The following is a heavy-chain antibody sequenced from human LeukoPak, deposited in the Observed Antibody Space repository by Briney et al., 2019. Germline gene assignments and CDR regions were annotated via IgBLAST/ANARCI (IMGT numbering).Heavy chain of an antibody. J-gene: IGHJ4*03. Sequence: PSETLSLTCTVSGGSISSYYWSWIRQPPGKGLEWIGYIYYSGSTNYNPSLKSRLTMSIDTSKNHFSLRLRSVTAADTAVYYCARDDASPWGQGTMVTVSS. CDR3: ARDDASP. CDR2: IYYSGST. CDR1: GGSISSYY. V-gene: IGHV4-59*12.